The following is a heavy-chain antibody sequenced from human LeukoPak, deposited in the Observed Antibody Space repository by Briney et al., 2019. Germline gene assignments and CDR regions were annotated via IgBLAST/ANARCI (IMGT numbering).Heavy chain of an antibody. CDR1: GFTFSSYG. V-gene: IGHV3-23*01. CDR2: ISPRGGGT. J-gene: IGHJ4*02. CDR3: ARDWYHAIDY. D-gene: IGHD2-2*01. Sequence: GGTLRLSCAASGFTFSSYGMSWVRQAPGKGLEWVSGISPRGGGTYYADSVKGRFTISRDDSKNMLSLQMNSLRVEDTAVYYCARDWYHAIDYWGQGTLVTVSS.